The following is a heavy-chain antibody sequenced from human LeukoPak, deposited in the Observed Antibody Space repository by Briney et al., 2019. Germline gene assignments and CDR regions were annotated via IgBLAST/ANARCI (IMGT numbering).Heavy chain of an antibody. J-gene: IGHJ4*02. CDR1: GFTFSTYA. CDR2: ISGSGGST. Sequence: GGSLRLSCAASGFTFSTYAMSWVRQTPEKGLEWVSAISGSGGSTYYADSVKGRFTISRDNSKNTLYLQMNSLRAEDTAVYYCARPYFVAANYYFDYWGQGTLVTVSS. D-gene: IGHD4/OR15-4a*01. CDR3: ARPYFVAANYYFDY. V-gene: IGHV3-23*01.